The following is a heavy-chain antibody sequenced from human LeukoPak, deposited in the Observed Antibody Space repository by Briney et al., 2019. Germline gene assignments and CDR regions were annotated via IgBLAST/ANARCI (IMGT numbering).Heavy chain of an antibody. J-gene: IGHJ3*02. CDR3: ARGGLIQRHAFDI. D-gene: IGHD1-1*01. Sequence: GGSLRLSCAASGFTFSSYSMNWVRQAPGKGLEWVSCISSSSSYIYYADSVKGRFTISRDNAKNSLYLQMNSLRGEDTALYYCARGGLIQRHAFDIWGQGTMVTVSS. V-gene: IGHV3-21*04. CDR1: GFTFSSYS. CDR2: ISSSSSYI.